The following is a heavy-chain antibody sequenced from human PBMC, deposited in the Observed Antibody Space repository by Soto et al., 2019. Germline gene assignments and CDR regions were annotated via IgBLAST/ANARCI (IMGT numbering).Heavy chain of an antibody. D-gene: IGHD3-10*01. J-gene: IGHJ3*02. V-gene: IGHV4-59*01. Sequence: SETLSLTCTVSGGSISSYYWSWIRQPPGKGLEWIGYIYYSGSTNYNPSLKSRVTISVDTSKNQFSLKLSSVTAADTAVYYCARPMRFGEFDAFDIWGQGTMVTVSS. CDR2: IYYSGST. CDR1: GGSISSYY. CDR3: ARPMRFGEFDAFDI.